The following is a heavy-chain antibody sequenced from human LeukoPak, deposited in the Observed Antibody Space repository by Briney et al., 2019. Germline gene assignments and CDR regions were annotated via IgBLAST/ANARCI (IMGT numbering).Heavy chain of an antibody. V-gene: IGHV4-34*01. D-gene: IGHD5-24*01. CDR2: INHSGST. J-gene: IGHJ4*02. Sequence: SETLSLTCAVYGGSFSGYYWSWIRQPPGKGLEWIGEINHSGSTNYNPSLKSRVTISVDTSKNQFSLKLSSVTAADTAVYYCARGSRRWLQFDYWGQGTLVTVSS. CDR1: GGSFSGYY. CDR3: ARGSRRWLQFDY.